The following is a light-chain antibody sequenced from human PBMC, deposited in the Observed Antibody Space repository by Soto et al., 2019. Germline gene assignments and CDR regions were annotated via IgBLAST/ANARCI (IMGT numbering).Light chain of an antibody. V-gene: IGKV3-11*01. CDR2: DAS. CDR1: QSVSSH. Sequence: EIVLTQSPATLSLSPGERATLSCRASQSVSSHLVWYQQKPGQAPRLLISDASNRATGIPARFSGSGSGTDFTLTINSLDPEDVAVYYCQQRSSWPITLGQGTRLEIK. CDR3: QQRSSWPIT. J-gene: IGKJ5*01.